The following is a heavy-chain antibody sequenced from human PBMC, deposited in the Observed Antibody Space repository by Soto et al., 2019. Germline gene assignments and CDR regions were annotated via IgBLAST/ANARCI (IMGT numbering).Heavy chain of an antibody. CDR3: AKGRGGSGSLTPRVAF. Sequence: EVQLLESGGGLVQPGGSLRLSCAASGFTFNNYAMSWVRQAPGKWLEWVSAISGGGDTTSYADSVKGRFTVSRDGSKHTLYVQMNSLRAEDTAVHYCAKGRGGSGSLTPRVAFWGQGTLVNVSS. V-gene: IGHV3-23*01. D-gene: IGHD3-10*01. J-gene: IGHJ4*01. CDR2: ISGGGDTT. CDR1: GFTFNNYA.